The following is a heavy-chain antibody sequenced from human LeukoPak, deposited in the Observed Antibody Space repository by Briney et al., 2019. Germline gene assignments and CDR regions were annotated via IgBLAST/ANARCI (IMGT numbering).Heavy chain of an antibody. Sequence: GGSLRLSCAASGFTFSSYEMNWVRQAPGKGLEWVSYISSSGSTIYYADSVKGRFTISRDNAKNSLYLQMNSLRAEDTAVYYCARDRRYYYGSGSHYYFDYWGQGTLVTVSS. D-gene: IGHD3-10*01. J-gene: IGHJ4*02. CDR1: GFTFSSYE. V-gene: IGHV3-48*03. CDR2: ISSSGSTI. CDR3: ARDRRYYYGSGSHYYFDY.